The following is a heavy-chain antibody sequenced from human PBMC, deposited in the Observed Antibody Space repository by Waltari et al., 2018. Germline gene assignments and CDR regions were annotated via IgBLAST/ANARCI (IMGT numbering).Heavy chain of an antibody. D-gene: IGHD6-13*01. Sequence: EVQLVESGGGLVQPGGSLRLSCAASGFTFSSYWMHWVRHAPGKGLVWVSRMNSDGSSTSYADSVKGRFTISRDNAKNTLYLQMNSLRAEDTAVYYCAGGIAAAVGVRSKTDQGYWGQGTLVTVSS. CDR3: AGGIAAAVGVRSKTDQGY. CDR2: MNSDGSST. CDR1: GFTFSSYW. V-gene: IGHV3-74*01. J-gene: IGHJ4*02.